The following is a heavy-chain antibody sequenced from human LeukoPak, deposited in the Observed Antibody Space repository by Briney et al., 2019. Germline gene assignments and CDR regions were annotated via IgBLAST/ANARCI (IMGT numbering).Heavy chain of an antibody. D-gene: IGHD1-26*01. CDR2: IRGKTYGGTT. CDR1: GFTFGDYA. V-gene: IGHV3-49*04. CDR3: TRGRRSYEWVDY. J-gene: IGHJ4*02. Sequence: GGSLRLSCTASGFTFGDYAMSWVRQTPGKGLEWVGFIRGKTYGGTTEYAASVKGRFAISRDDSKSIAYLQMNSLKTEDTGVYYCTRGRRSYEWVDYWGQGTLVTVSS.